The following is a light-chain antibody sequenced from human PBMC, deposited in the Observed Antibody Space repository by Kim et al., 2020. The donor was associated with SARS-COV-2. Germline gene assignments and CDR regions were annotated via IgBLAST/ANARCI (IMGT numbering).Light chain of an antibody. CDR1: QSVSNSY. V-gene: IGKV3-20*01. Sequence: LSAGERGTLSCRASQSVSNSYLAWHQQKPGQAPRLLIYDASSRATGIPDRFSGSGSGTDFTLTISRLGPEDFAVYYCQQYGDSPYTFGQGTKLEI. CDR2: DAS. J-gene: IGKJ2*01. CDR3: QQYGDSPYT.